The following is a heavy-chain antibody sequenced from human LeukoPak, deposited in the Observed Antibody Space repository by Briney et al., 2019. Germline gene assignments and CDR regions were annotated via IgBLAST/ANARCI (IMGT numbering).Heavy chain of an antibody. CDR3: DVYYYDSSGYYGFFDY. CDR1: GGSISSSSYY. V-gene: IGHV4-39*07. J-gene: IGHJ4*02. D-gene: IGHD3-22*01. Sequence: SETLSLTCTVSGGSISSSSYYWGWIRQPPGKGLEWIGSIYYSGSTYYNPSLKSRVTISVDTSKNQFSLKLSSVTAADAAVYCCDVYYYDSSGYYGFFDYWGQGTLVTVSS. CDR2: IYYSGST.